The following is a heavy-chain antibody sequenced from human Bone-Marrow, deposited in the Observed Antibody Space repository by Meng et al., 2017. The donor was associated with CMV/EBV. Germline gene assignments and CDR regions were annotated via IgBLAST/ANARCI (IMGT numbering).Heavy chain of an antibody. Sequence: GVSLRLSCAASGFTFSSYSMNWVRQAPGKGLEWVSSISSSSSYIYYADSVKGRFTISSDNAKNSLYLQMNSLRAEDTAVYYCARDEYYYYGMDVWGQGTTVTVSS. CDR1: GFTFSSYS. J-gene: IGHJ6*02. V-gene: IGHV3-21*01. CDR3: ARDEYYYYGMDV. CDR2: ISSSSSYI.